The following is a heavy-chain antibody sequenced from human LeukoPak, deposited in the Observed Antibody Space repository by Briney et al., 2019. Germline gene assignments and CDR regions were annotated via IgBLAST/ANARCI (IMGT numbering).Heavy chain of an antibody. CDR3: ARSWAPGYCSSTTCYNFDC. Sequence: SETLSLTCTVSGGSVSTSHYYWGWIRQPPGKGLEWIGYIYYSGRTYYNPSLKSRVTISVDTSKNEFSLKLSSVTAADTAVYYCARSWAPGYCSSTTCYNFDCWGQGTLVTVSS. CDR1: GGSVSTSHYY. J-gene: IGHJ4*02. CDR2: IYYSGRT. V-gene: IGHV4-39*01. D-gene: IGHD2-2*02.